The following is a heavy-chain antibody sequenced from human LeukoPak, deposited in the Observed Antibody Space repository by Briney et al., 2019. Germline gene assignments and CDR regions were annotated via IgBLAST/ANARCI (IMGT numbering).Heavy chain of an antibody. CDR3: ARLGSSWSFDY. D-gene: IGHD6-13*01. V-gene: IGHV3-33*07. CDR1: GFTFSSYG. Sequence: PGGSLRLSCAESGFTFSSYGMYWVCQALGKGLEWVAVICYDGSNKYYGHSVKGRFTISRDNSKNTVSLQMNSLRVEDTAVYYCARLGSSWSFDYWGQGTLVTVSS. J-gene: IGHJ4*02. CDR2: ICYDGSNK.